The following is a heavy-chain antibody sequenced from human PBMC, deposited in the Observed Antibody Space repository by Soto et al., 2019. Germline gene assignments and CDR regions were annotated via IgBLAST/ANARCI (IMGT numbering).Heavy chain of an antibody. J-gene: IGHJ3*01. D-gene: IGHD4-17*01. CDR1: GFTFTRSA. V-gene: IGHV1-58*01. Sequence: QMQLVQSGPEVKKPGTSVKVSCKAPGFTFTRSAVQWVRQARGQRPEWIGWIVVGSGNTNYAQKFQERVTITRDMSTSTAYMELSSLRSEDTAVYYCAAFATTGDAFDVWGQGTMVTVSS. CDR2: IVVGSGNT. CDR3: AAFATTGDAFDV.